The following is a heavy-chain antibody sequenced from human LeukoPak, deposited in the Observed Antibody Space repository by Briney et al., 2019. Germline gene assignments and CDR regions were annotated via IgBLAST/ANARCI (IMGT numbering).Heavy chain of an antibody. D-gene: IGHD1-1*01. CDR1: GFTFSSYS. CDR2: ISSSSSYI. Sequence: GGSLRLSCAASGFTFSSYSMNWVRQAPGKGLEWVSSISSSSSYIYYADSVKGRFTISRDNAKNSLYLQMNSLRAEDTAVYYCARAPVQLERPPHFDYWGQGTLVTVSS. J-gene: IGHJ4*02. CDR3: ARAPVQLERPPHFDY. V-gene: IGHV3-21*01.